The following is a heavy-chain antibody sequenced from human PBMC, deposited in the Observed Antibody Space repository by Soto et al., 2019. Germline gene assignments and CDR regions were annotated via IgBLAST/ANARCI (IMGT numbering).Heavy chain of an antibody. CDR1: GGTFSSYA. Sequence: QVQLVQSGAEVKKPRSSVKVSCKASGGTFSSYAISWVRQAPGQGLEWMGGIIPIFGTANYAQKFQGRVTITADESTSTAYMVLSSLRAEDSAVYYCAGYCSGGSCYGTYYYGMDVWGQVTTVTVSS. CDR2: IIPIFGTA. D-gene: IGHD2-15*01. J-gene: IGHJ6*02. V-gene: IGHV1-69*01. CDR3: AGYCSGGSCYGTYYYGMDV.